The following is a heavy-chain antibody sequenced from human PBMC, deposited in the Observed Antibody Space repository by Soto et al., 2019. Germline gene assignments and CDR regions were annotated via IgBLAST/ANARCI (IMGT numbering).Heavy chain of an antibody. CDR1: GGTFSSYA. J-gene: IGHJ4*02. V-gene: IGHV1-69*13. Sequence: SVKVSCKTSGGTFSSYAMSWVRQAPGQGLEWMGGIIPIFGTANYAQKFQGRVTITADESTSTAYMELSSLRSEDTAAYYCARRLDGYTYSPFDYWGQGTLVTVSS. CDR2: IIPIFGTA. D-gene: IGHD1-1*01. CDR3: ARRLDGYTYSPFDY.